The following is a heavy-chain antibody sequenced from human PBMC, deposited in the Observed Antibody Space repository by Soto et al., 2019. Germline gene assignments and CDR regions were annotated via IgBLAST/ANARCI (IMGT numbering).Heavy chain of an antibody. Sequence: EAQLVQSGGGLVQPGGSMRLSCAASGFTFSNYWMHWVRQAPGKGLVWVSSIKFDGTLTPYAASVKGRFTISRDNAKNTLYLQMNNLRAEDTAVYYCANPMTPGVDPWGQGTLVTVSS. CDR2: IKFDGTLT. CDR1: GFTFSNYW. J-gene: IGHJ5*02. V-gene: IGHV3-74*01. CDR3: ANPMTPGVDP.